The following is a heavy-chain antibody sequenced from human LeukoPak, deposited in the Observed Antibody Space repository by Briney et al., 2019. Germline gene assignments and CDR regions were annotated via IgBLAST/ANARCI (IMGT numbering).Heavy chain of an antibody. V-gene: IGHV1-2*02. Sequence: ASVKVSCKASGYTFTGYHMHWVRQAPGQGLEWMGWINPNSGGTNYAQKFQGRVTMTRDTSISTAYMELSRLRSDDTAVYYCARAVAITMVRGVIGYWGQGTLVTVSS. J-gene: IGHJ4*02. CDR3: ARAVAITMVRGVIGY. CDR1: GYTFTGYH. D-gene: IGHD3-10*01. CDR2: INPNSGGT.